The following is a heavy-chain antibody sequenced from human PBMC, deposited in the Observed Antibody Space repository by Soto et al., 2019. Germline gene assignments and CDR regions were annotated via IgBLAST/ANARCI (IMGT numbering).Heavy chain of an antibody. CDR3: AGLYHYDSSGYYDY. Sequence: SVKVSCKASGYTFTSYYMHWVRQAPGQGLEWMGIINPSGGRTTYAQKFQGRVTMTRDTSTSTFHMELSSLTSEDTAVYYCAGLYHYDSSGYYDYWGQGTLVTVSS. V-gene: IGHV1-46*01. CDR2: INPSGGRT. CDR1: GYTFTSYY. J-gene: IGHJ4*02. D-gene: IGHD3-22*01.